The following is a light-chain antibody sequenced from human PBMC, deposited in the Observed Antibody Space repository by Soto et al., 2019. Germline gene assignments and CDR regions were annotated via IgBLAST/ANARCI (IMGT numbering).Light chain of an antibody. Sequence: EGVLTQSPGTLSLSPGERATLSCRASQSVGSSYIAWYQQKPGQAPSLLIYVASSRATGIPDRFSGSRFGTELTLTISRLEPEDGAVYYCQQYGSSPKWTFGQGTKVEIK. CDR3: QQYGSSPKWT. CDR2: VAS. J-gene: IGKJ1*01. CDR1: QSVGSSY. V-gene: IGKV3-20*01.